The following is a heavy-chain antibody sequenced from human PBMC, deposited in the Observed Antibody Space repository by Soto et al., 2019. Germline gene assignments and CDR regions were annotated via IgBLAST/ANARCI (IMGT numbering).Heavy chain of an antibody. V-gene: IGHV4-59*01. D-gene: IGHD3-10*01. CDR3: ARDGYDGSGSPYPAY. J-gene: IGHJ4*02. CDR2: VYYLGST. CDR1: GGSISSYY. Sequence: SETLSLTCTVSGGSISSYYWSWIRQSPERGLEWIGYVYYLGSTDYNPSLKSRVTISVDTSKRQFSLRLSSVTAADAAIYYCARDGYDGSGSPYPAYWGPGTQVTV.